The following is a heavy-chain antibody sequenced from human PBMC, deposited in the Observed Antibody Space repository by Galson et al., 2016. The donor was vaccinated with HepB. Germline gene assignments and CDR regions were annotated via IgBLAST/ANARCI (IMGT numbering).Heavy chain of an antibody. J-gene: IGHJ4*02. Sequence: SLRLSCAASGFTFSMADMTWVRQAPGKGLEWLSYNSRDGYTIYYADSVKGRFTISRDNTMNSVYLQMNSLRDEDTAVYYCARLRITFEYWGQGNLVTVSS. V-gene: IGHV3-48*02. D-gene: IGHD3-16*01. CDR2: NSRDGYTI. CDR1: GFTFSMAD. CDR3: ARLRITFEY.